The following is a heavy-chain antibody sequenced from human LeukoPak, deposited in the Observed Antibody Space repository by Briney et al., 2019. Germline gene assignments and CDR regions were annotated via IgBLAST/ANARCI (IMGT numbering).Heavy chain of an antibody. CDR2: INHSGST. V-gene: IGHV4-39*07. CDR1: GGSISSSSYY. J-gene: IGHJ3*02. Sequence: PSETLSLTCTVSGGSISSSSYYWGWIRQPPGKGLEWIGEINHSGSTNYNPSLKSRVTISVDTSKNQFSLKLSSVTAADTAVYYCARYGYNDAFDIWGQGTMVTVSS. D-gene: IGHD5-24*01. CDR3: ARYGYNDAFDI.